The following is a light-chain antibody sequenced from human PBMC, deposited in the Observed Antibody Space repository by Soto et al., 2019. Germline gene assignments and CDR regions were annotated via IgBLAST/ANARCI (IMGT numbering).Light chain of an antibody. CDR1: QTISSW. CDR3: QQSYNTPT. CDR2: KAS. V-gene: IGKV1-5*03. Sequence: DIQITQSPSTLSGSVGHRVKITFRASQTISSWLAWYQQKPGKAPKLLIYKASTLKSGVPSRFSGSGSGTEFTLTISSLKPDDFATYFRQQSYNTPTFGRGTKVDIK. J-gene: IGKJ4*01.